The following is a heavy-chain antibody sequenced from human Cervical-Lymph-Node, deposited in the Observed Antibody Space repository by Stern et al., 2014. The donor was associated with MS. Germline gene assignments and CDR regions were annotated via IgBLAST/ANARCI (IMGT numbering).Heavy chain of an antibody. CDR1: GFTFDDYA. J-gene: IGHJ4*02. D-gene: IGHD3-22*01. V-gene: IGHV3-9*01. CDR3: AKVASSGCLDY. Sequence: EVQLVESGGGLVQPGRSLRLSCAASGFTFDDYAMHWVRQAPGKGLEWVSGISWYRGSISYAGSVKGRFTLSRDNAKNSLYLQMNSLRAEDTALYYCAKVASSGCLDYWGQGTLVTVSS. CDR2: ISWYRGSI.